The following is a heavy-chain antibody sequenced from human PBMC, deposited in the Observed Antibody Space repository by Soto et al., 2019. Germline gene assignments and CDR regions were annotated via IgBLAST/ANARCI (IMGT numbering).Heavy chain of an antibody. CDR3: ARDMLGPGYSSSWIDYYYYYGMDV. D-gene: IGHD6-13*01. CDR2: IKQDGSEK. CDR1: GFTFSSYW. J-gene: IGHJ6*02. Sequence: EVQLVESGGGLVQPGGSLRLSCAASGFTFSSYWMSWVRQAPGKGLEWVANIKQDGSEKYYVDSVKGRFTISRDNAKNSLYLQMNSLRDEDTAVYYCARDMLGPGYSSSWIDYYYYYGMDVWGQGTTVTVSS. V-gene: IGHV3-7*05.